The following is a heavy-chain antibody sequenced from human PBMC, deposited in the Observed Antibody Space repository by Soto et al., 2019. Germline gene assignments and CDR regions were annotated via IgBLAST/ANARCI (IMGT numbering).Heavy chain of an antibody. J-gene: IGHJ5*02. V-gene: IGHV3-30*18. CDR3: AKGGSSSARYFDR. CDR1: GFIFSGYG. D-gene: IGHD6-6*01. CDR2: ISFEGSKK. Sequence: QVQLVESGGGVVQPGGSLRLSCAASGFIFSGYGMHWARQAPGKGLEWVAVISFEGSKKYYANSVEGRFTISRDNSKNTLFLQRNSLRAEDTAVYYCAKGGSSSARYFDRWGQGALVTVSS.